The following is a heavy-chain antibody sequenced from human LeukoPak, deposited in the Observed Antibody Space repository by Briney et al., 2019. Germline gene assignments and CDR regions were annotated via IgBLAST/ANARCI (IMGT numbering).Heavy chain of an antibody. CDR1: GYTFTSYY. Sequence: GASVKVSCKASGYTFTSYYMHWVRQAPGQGLEWMGIINPSGGSTSYAQKFQGRVTMTRDTSTSTVYMELSSLRSEDTAVYYCARDLDYYDSSGYSPGGMDVWGQGTTVTVSS. V-gene: IGHV1-46*01. CDR3: ARDLDYYDSSGYSPGGMDV. CDR2: INPSGGST. J-gene: IGHJ6*02. D-gene: IGHD3-22*01.